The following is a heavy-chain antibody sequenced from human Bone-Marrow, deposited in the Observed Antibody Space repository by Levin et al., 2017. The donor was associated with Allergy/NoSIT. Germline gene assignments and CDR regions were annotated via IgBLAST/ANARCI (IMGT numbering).Heavy chain of an antibody. J-gene: IGHJ4*02. V-gene: IGHV4-39*01. CDR1: GGSISSSSYY. CDR3: VTMRGSYVG. D-gene: IGHD1-26*01. Sequence: SETLSLTCTVSGGSISSSSYYWGWIRQPPGTGLEWIGSIYYSGSTYYNPSLKSRVTISVDTSKNQFSLKLSSVTAADTAVYYCVTMRGSYVGWGQGTLVTVSS. CDR2: IYYSGST.